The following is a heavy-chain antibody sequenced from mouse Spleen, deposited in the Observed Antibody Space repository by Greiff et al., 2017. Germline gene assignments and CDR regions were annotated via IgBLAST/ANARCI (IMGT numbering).Heavy chain of an antibody. V-gene: IGHV5-17*01. CDR2: ISSGSSTI. D-gene: IGHD2-4*01. CDR3: ARAGGIYDYVLYYAMDY. CDR1: GFTFSDYG. J-gene: IGHJ4*01. Sequence: EVQLVESGGGLVKPGGSLKLSCAASGFTFSDYGMHWVRQAPEKGLEWVAYISSGSSTIYYADTVKGRFTISRDNAKNTLFLQMTSLRSEDTAMYYCARAGGIYDYVLYYAMDYWGQGTSVTVSS.